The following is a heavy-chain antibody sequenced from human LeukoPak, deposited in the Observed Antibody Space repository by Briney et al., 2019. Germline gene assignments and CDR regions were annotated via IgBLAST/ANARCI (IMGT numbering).Heavy chain of an antibody. CDR1: GYTFTGYY. J-gene: IGHJ4*02. V-gene: IGHV1-2*02. D-gene: IGHD1-14*01. CDR2: INPNSGGT. Sequence: GTSLKVSCKASGYTFTGYYMHWVRQAPGQGLEWMGWINPNSGGTNYAQKFQGRVTMTRDTSISTAYMELSRLRSDDTAVYYCTRDLIGLETEDLDYWGQGTLVTVSS. CDR3: TRDLIGLETEDLDY.